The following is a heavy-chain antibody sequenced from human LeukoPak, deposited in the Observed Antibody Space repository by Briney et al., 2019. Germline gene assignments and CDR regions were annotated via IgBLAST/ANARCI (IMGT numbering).Heavy chain of an antibody. V-gene: IGHV3-33*01. J-gene: IGHJ3*02. CDR1: GFTFSSYG. CDR2: IWNDGSHK. D-gene: IGHD5-12*01. Sequence: GRSLRPSCAASGFTFSSYGMHWVRQAPGRGLEWVAVIWNDGSHKYYADSVKGRFTISRDNSKNTLYLQMNSLRAEDTAVYYCARLSGYEKGYVFDIWGQGTMVTVSS. CDR3: ARLSGYEKGYVFDI.